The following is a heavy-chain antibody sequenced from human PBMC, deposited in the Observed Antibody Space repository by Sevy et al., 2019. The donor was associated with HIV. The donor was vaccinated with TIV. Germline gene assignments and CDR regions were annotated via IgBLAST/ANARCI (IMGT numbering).Heavy chain of an antibody. CDR2: ISGRRGIT. J-gene: IGHJ4*02. D-gene: IGHD2-2*01. Sequence: GGSLRLSCSASGFTFTSHAMSWVRQAPGKGLEWVSFISGRRGITYFADSVKGRFTISRDNSNNRLFLQMNSLRVEDTALYYCAKMTGGGYCSSASCNYFDFWGQGTLVTVSS. CDR3: AKMTGGGYCSSASCNYFDF. V-gene: IGHV3-23*01. CDR1: GFTFTSHA.